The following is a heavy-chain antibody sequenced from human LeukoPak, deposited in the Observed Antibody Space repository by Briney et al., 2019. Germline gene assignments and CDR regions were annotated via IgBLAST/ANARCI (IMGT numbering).Heavy chain of an antibody. D-gene: IGHD3-22*01. Sequence: ASVKVPCKASGYTFTSYFVHWVRQAPGQGLEWMGRINPSGSTTTYAQKFQGRVTMTRDTSTSTVYMELSSLRSEDTAVYYCARSYYHDSSSYYFPTDYWGQGTLVTVSS. CDR1: GYTFTSYF. J-gene: IGHJ4*02. CDR3: ARSYYHDSSSYYFPTDY. V-gene: IGHV1-46*01. CDR2: INPSGSTT.